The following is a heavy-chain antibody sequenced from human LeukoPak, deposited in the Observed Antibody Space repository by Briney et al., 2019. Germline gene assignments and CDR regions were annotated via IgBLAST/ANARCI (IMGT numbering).Heavy chain of an antibody. J-gene: IGHJ6*02. D-gene: IGHD6-13*01. V-gene: IGHV3-33*01. CDR1: GFTFGSYG. Sequence: GGSLRLSCAASGFTFGSYGMHWVRQAPGKGLEWVAVIWYDVSNKYYADSVKGRFTISRDNSKNTLYLQMNSLRAEDTAVYYCAREQYSSSWSQNYGMDVWGQGTTVTVSS. CDR2: IWYDVSNK. CDR3: AREQYSSSWSQNYGMDV.